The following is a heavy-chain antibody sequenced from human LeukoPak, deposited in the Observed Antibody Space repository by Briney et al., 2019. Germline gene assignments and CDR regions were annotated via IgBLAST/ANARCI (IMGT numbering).Heavy chain of an antibody. V-gene: IGHV3-23*01. CDR2: ISGSGGST. Sequence: GGSRRLSCAASGFTFSDYYMSWIRQAPGKGLEWVSAISGSGGSTYYADSVKGRFTISRDNSKNTLYLQMNSLRAEDTAVYYCAKLERSHFDYWGQGTLVTVSS. J-gene: IGHJ4*02. CDR1: GFTFSDYY. D-gene: IGHD1-1*01. CDR3: AKLERSHFDY.